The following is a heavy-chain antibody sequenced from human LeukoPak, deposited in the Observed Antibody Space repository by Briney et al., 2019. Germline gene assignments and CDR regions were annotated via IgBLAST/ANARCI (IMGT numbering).Heavy chain of an antibody. D-gene: IGHD5-18*01. V-gene: IGHV4-59*01. Sequence: SETLPLTCTVSGGSISSYYWSWIRQPPGKGLEWIGYIYYSGSTNYNPSLKSRVTISVDTSKNQFSLKLSSVTAADTAVYYCARFYAAMDPLYYFDYWGQGTLVTVSS. J-gene: IGHJ4*02. CDR2: IYYSGST. CDR3: ARFYAAMDPLYYFDY. CDR1: GGSISSYY.